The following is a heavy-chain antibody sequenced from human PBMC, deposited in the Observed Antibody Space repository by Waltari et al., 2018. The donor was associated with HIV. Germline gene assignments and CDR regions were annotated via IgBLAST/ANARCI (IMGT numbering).Heavy chain of an antibody. Sequence: QLQLQESGPPLVKPSETLSLTCTVPTGYLAQQTYYWAWIRQTPGKGLEWIGAVYHSGTTHYSPSRTSRLTISMDTSKNQCSLTLTSATAAYTALYFCATLTTVTGTLDSWGQGTLVTVSS. D-gene: IGHD4-17*01. J-gene: IGHJ4*02. CDR1: TGYLAQQTYY. CDR3: ATLTTVTGTLDS. V-gene: IGHV4-39*01. CDR2: VYHSGTT.